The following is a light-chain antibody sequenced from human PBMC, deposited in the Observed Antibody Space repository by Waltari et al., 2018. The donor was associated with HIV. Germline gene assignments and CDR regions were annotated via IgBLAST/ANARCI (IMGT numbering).Light chain of an antibody. CDR1: NDNVDYPG. CDR3: SAWDNRLNGWV. V-gene: IGLV10-54*04. Sequence: QAGPTQPSSTCMALGQTVRLPCPGNNDNVDYPGAFWVQHHEGHPPKVLSDRENSRPPGIPGRFSASRSGPTAYLTISGVQSDDEDYYCSAWDNRLNGWVFGEGTRLTVL. CDR2: REN. J-gene: IGLJ3*02.